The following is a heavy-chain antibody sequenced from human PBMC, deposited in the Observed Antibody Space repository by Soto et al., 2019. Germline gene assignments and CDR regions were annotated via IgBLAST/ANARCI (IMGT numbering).Heavy chain of an antibody. V-gene: IGHV3-23*01. J-gene: IGHJ4*02. Sequence: GGSLRLSCAASGFTFSSYAMSWVRRAPGKGLEWVSAISGSGGSTYYADSVKGRFTISRDNSKNTLYLQMNSLRAEDTAVYYCARRYSSSTFFDYWGQGTLVPVSS. CDR1: GFTFSSYA. CDR3: ARRYSSSTFFDY. D-gene: IGHD6-6*01. CDR2: ISGSGGST.